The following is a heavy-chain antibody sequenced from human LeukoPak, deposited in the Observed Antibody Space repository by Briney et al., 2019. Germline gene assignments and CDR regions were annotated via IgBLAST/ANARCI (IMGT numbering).Heavy chain of an antibody. D-gene: IGHD3-16*01. CDR1: GFTFSSYA. CDR3: AKGPYHDYYNFDS. Sequence: GGSLRLSCAASGFTFSSYAMSWVRQAPGKGLEWVSAISGSGGSTYYADSVKGRFTISRDNSKNTLFLQMNSLRAEDTAVYYCAKGPYHDYYNFDSWGQGTLVTVSS. CDR2: ISGSGGST. J-gene: IGHJ4*02. V-gene: IGHV3-23*01.